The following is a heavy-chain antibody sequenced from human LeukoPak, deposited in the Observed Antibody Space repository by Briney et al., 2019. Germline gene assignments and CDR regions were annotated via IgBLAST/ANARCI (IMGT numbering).Heavy chain of an antibody. Sequence: GGSLRLSCTASGFTFGDYAMSWFRQAPGKWLEWVGFIRSKAYGGTTEYAASVKGRFTISRDDSKSIAYLQMNSLKTEDTAVYYCTRDGGGPYDFWSGYYLDYWGQGTLVTVSS. J-gene: IGHJ4*02. CDR2: IRSKAYGGTT. CDR1: GFTFGDYA. D-gene: IGHD3-3*01. CDR3: TRDGGGPYDFWSGYYLDY. V-gene: IGHV3-49*03.